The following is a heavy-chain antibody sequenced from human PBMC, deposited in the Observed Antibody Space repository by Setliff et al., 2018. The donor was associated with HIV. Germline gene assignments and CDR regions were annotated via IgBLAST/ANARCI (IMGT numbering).Heavy chain of an antibody. CDR2: IKQDGSDK. CDR3: ARDQDWAFDY. J-gene: IGHJ4*02. D-gene: IGHD3-9*01. V-gene: IGHV3-7*03. CDR1: GFTFSRYW. Sequence: GGSLRLSCAASGFTFSRYWMSWVRQTPGKELEWVATIKQDGSDKHYVDSVTGRFTISRDNAKNSLSLQMNSLRAEDTAVYYCARDQDWAFDYWGQGTLVTVSS.